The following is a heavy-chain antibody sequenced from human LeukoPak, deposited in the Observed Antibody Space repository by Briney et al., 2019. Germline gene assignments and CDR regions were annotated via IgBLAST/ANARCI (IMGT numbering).Heavy chain of an antibody. CDR1: GFSFSVYE. CDR2: VYPDGRT. V-gene: IGHV3-53*01. D-gene: IGHD4-17*01. CDR3: ARTNPVYGDYDY. J-gene: IGHJ4*02. Sequence: GSLRLSCAASGFSFSVYEMHWVRQAPGKGLQWVSVVYPDGRTYYADSVKGRFTISRDNSRNTLLLQLNSLRADDTAVYYCARTNPVYGDYDYWGQGTLVTVSS.